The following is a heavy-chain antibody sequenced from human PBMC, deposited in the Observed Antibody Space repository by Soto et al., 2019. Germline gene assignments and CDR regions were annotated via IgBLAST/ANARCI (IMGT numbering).Heavy chain of an antibody. J-gene: IGHJ5*02. D-gene: IGHD2-2*01. V-gene: IGHV4-30-4*01. CDR2: IYYSGST. CDR1: GGSISSGDYY. Sequence: PSETLSLTCTVSGGSISSGDYYWSWIRQPPGKGLEWIGYIYYSGSTYYNPSLKSRVTISVDTSKNQFSLKLSSVTAADTAVYYCARDPLSSTNHGPDPWGKGTLVTVSS. CDR3: ARDPLSSTNHGPDP.